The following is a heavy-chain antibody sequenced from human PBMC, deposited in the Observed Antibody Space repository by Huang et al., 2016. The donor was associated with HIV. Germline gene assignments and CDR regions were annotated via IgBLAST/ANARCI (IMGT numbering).Heavy chain of an antibody. V-gene: IGHV3-30*18. CDR3: AKEVELWYSEGYFDY. Sequence: QAPGKGLEWVAVISYDGSNKYYADSVKGRFTISRDNSKNTLYLQRNSLRAEDTAVYYCAKEVELWYSEGYFDYWGQGTLVTVSS. CDR2: ISYDGSNK. J-gene: IGHJ4*02. D-gene: IGHD1-26*01.